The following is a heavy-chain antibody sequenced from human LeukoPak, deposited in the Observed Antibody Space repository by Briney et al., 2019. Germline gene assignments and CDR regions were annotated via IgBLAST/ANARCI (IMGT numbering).Heavy chain of an antibody. Sequence: GGSLRLSCAASGFTFSSYGMHWVRQAPGKGLEWVAFIRYDGSNKYYADSVKGRFTISRDNSKNTLYLQMNSLRAEDTAVYYCATHKDIVVVPYAFDIWGQGTMVTVSS. CDR3: ATHKDIVVVPYAFDI. CDR1: GFTFSSYG. V-gene: IGHV3-30*02. CDR2: IRYDGSNK. D-gene: IGHD2-2*01. J-gene: IGHJ3*02.